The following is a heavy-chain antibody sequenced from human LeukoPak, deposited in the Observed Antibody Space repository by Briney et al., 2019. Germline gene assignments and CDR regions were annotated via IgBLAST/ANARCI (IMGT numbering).Heavy chain of an antibody. CDR3: AKDKYSGYEPDFDY. CDR1: GFTFSRYE. Sequence: SGGSLRLSCAASGFTFSRYEMNWVRQAPGKGLEWVSAISGSGGSTYYADSVKGRFTISRDNSKNTLYLQMNSLRAEDTAVYYCAKDKYSGYEPDFDYWGQGTLVTVSS. CDR2: ISGSGGST. J-gene: IGHJ4*02. D-gene: IGHD5-12*01. V-gene: IGHV3-23*01.